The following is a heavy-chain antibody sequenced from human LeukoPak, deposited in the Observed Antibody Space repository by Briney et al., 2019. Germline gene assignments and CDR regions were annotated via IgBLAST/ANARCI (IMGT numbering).Heavy chain of an antibody. Sequence: PGRSLRLSCAASGFTFSNYAMHWVRQAPGKGLEWVAIISYVGSNKYYADSVKGRFTISRDSSKNTLYLQMSSLRAEDTAVYYCARDRSSVPVYYYGMDVWGQGTTVTVSS. D-gene: IGHD2-8*01. CDR2: ISYVGSNK. CDR3: ARDRSSVPVYYYGMDV. CDR1: GFTFSNYA. J-gene: IGHJ6*02. V-gene: IGHV3-30*04.